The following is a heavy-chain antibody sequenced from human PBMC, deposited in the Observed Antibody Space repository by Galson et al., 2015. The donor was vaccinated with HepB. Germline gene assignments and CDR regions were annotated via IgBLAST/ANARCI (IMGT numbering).Heavy chain of an antibody. CDR1: GFTTSDTY. Sequence: SLRLSCAASGFTTSDTYVDWIRQAPGKGLEWVGRSRNKAKGYTTDYAASVKGRFTISRDDSKNSLFLQMNSLKTEDTAVYYCSTTPTATAPFDCWGQGTLVSVSS. CDR2: SRNKAKGYTT. D-gene: IGHD1-1*01. CDR3: STTPTATAPFDC. V-gene: IGHV3-72*01. J-gene: IGHJ4*02.